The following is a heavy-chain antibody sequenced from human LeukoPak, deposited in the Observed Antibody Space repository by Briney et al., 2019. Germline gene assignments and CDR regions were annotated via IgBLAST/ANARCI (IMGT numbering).Heavy chain of an antibody. CDR2: IYPGDSDT. CDR3: ARHRGYCSGGSCPYYYYYGMDV. D-gene: IGHD2-15*01. J-gene: IGHJ6*02. V-gene: IGHV5-51*01. Sequence: GESLKISCKGSGYSFTSYWIGWVRQMPGKGLEWMGIIYPGDSDTRYSPSFQGQVTISADKSISTAYLQWSSLKASDTAMYYRARHRGYCSGGSCPYYYYYGMDVWGQGTTVTVSS. CDR1: GYSFTSYW.